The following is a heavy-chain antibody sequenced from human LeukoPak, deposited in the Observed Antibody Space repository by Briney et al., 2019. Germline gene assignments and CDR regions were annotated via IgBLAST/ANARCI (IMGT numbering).Heavy chain of an antibody. CDR2: IYYSGST. V-gene: IGHV4-59*08. CDR3: ARQRSSGWYFDY. D-gene: IGHD6-19*01. Sequence: SETLSLTCTVSGGSISSYYWSWIRQPPGKGLEWIGYIYYSGSTNYNPSLKSRVTISVDTSKNQFSLKLSSVTAADTAVYYCARQRSSGWYFDYWGQGTLVAVSS. CDR1: GGSISSYY. J-gene: IGHJ4*02.